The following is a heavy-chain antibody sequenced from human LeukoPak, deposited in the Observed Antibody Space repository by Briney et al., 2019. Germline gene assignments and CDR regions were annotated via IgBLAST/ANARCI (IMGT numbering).Heavy chain of an antibody. CDR1: GFAFSSYW. D-gene: IGHD5-18*01. CDR3: ARDFVIVDTPGYDFDH. V-gene: IGHV3-74*01. CDR2: ITPEGTFT. J-gene: IGHJ4*02. Sequence: GSLRLSCVASGFAFSSYWMHWVRQTPGKGLVWVSRITPEGTFTTYADSVKGRFTISRDNAKNTLYLQMNSLRAEDTAVYYCARDFVIVDTPGYDFDHWGQGTLVTVSS.